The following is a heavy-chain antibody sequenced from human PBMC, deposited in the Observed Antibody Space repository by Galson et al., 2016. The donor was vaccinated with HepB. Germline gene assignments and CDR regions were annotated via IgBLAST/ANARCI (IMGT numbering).Heavy chain of an antibody. J-gene: IGHJ6*04. D-gene: IGHD3-3*01. CDR1: GFNFSTYG. V-gene: IGHV3-33*01. Sequence: SLRLSCAASGFNFSTYGMPWVRQAPGEGLEWVALIWYDENNKNYADSVRGRFTISRDNSKNTLYLQMNSLRAEDTAVYYCAREAYYDFWGGYYGYDFYDYGMEGWGKGTAVTV. CDR2: IWYDENNK. CDR3: AREAYYDFWGGYYGYDFYDYGMEG.